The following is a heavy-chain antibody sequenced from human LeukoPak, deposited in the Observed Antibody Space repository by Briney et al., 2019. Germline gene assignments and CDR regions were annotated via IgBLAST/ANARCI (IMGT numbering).Heavy chain of an antibody. CDR2: IDPNSDNI. CDR1: GYTFTGCF. J-gene: IGHJ4*02. V-gene: IGHV1-2*02. D-gene: IGHD5-18*01. CDR3: ARSAYNYGYVYFDH. Sequence: GASVKVSCKASGYTFTGCFIHYVRQAPGQGLEWMGWIDPNSDNIRYSETFKDRVTMTRDTSTNTAYMELSWLRSGDTAVYYCARSAYNYGYVYFDHWGQGTLVIVSS.